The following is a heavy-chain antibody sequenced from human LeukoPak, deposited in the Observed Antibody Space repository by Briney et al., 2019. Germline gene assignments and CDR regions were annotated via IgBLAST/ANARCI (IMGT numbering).Heavy chain of an antibody. CDR2: MNPNSGNT. V-gene: IGHV1-8*01. J-gene: IGHJ6*03. CDR1: GYTFTSYD. D-gene: IGHD1-26*01. CDR3: ARVGSGSFYYYYYYMDV. Sequence: ASVKVSCKASGYTFTSYDINWVRQAPGQGLEWMGWMNPNSGNTGYAQKFQGRVTMTWNTSISTAYMELSSLRSEDTAVYYCARVGSGSFYYYYYYMDVWGKGTTVTVSS.